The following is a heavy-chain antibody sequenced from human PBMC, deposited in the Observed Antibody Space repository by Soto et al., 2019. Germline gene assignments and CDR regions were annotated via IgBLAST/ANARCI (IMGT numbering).Heavy chain of an antibody. Sequence: GGSLRLSCAISGFSVSSNYLSWVRQAPGKGLEWVSVHYSGRNEYYADSVKGRFIISRDNSKNTLYLQMNSLRPEDTAVYYCAKDKPPNNDILTGYYSGFDYWGQGTLVTVSS. CDR1: GFSVSSNY. V-gene: IGHV3-66*02. CDR3: AKDKPPNNDILTGYYSGFDY. J-gene: IGHJ4*02. CDR2: HYSGRNE. D-gene: IGHD3-9*01.